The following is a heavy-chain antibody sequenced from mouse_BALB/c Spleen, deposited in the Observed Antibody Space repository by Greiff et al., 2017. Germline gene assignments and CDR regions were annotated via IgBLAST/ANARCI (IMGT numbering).Heavy chain of an antibody. D-gene: IGHD1-1*01. V-gene: IGHV3-2*02. J-gene: IGHJ3*01. CDR3: ARWDGSSPFAY. CDR1: GYSITSDYA. CDR2: ISYSGST. Sequence: EVKLMESGPGLVKPSQSLSLTCTVTGYSITSDYAWNWIRQFPGNKLEWMGYISYSGSTGYNPSLKSRISITRDTSKNQFFLQLNSVTTEDTATFYCARWDGSSPFAYWGQGTLDTVS.